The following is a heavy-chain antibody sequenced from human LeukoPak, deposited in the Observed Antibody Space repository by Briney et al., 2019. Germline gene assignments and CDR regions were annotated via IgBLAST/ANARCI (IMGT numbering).Heavy chain of an antibody. CDR2: ISSSSSYI. CDR3: ARESEDSSHYYFDY. V-gene: IGHV3-21*01. D-gene: IGHD6-6*01. CDR1: GFTFSSYS. J-gene: IGHJ4*02. Sequence: PGGSPRLSCAASGFTFSSYSMNWVRQAPGKGLEWVSSISSSSSYIYYADSVKGRFTISRDNSKNTLYLQMNSLRAEDTAVYYCARESEDSSHYYFDYWGQGTLVTVSS.